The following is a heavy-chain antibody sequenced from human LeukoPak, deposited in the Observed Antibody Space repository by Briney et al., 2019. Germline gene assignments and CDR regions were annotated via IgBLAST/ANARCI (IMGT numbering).Heavy chain of an antibody. D-gene: IGHD1-26*01. J-gene: IGHJ4*02. CDR2: ISYDGSNK. CDR3: ARGLLGAPTSYFDY. CDR1: GFIFSSYA. V-gene: IGHV3-30-3*01. Sequence: GGSLRLSCAASGFIFSSYAMHWVRQAPGKGLEWVAVISYDGSNKYYADSVKGRFTISRDNSKNTLYLQMNSLRAEDTAVYYCARGLLGAPTSYFDYWGQGTLVTVSS.